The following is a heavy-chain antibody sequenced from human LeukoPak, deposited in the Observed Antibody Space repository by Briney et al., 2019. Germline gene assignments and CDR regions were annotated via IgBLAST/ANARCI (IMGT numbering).Heavy chain of an antibody. CDR3: ASDWDAMNNCFDP. CDR1: GYTFTNYG. V-gene: IGHV1-18*01. CDR2: VCMNSGVR. D-gene: IGHD1-26*01. Sequence: ASVTVSFTASGYTFTNYGISWVRHAPGQGLGWMGCVCMNSGVRTYTQTLQGKFTMTTDTATTTAYMELNNLTYDDTAVDYCASDWDAMNNCFDPWGQGTPVTVSS. J-gene: IGHJ5*02.